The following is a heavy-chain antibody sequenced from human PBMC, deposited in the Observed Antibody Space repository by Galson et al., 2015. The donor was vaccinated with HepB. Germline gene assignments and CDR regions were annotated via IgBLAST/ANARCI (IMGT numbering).Heavy chain of an antibody. V-gene: IGHV3-23*01. Sequence: SLRLSCAASGFTFSSYAMTWVRQAPGKGLECVSAISGSADSTYYADSVKGRFTTSRDNSKNTLYLQMNSLRAEDTAVYYCAKDQGKWLDYYYYYYYMDVWGKGTTVTVSS. J-gene: IGHJ6*03. CDR2: ISGSADST. CDR3: AKDQGKWLDYYYYYYYMDV. D-gene: IGHD6-19*01. CDR1: GFTFSSYA.